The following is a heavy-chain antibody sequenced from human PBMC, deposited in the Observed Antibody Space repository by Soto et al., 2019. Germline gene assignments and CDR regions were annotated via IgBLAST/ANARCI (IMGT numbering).Heavy chain of an antibody. CDR1: GGSFSGYY. D-gene: IGHD2-2*01. CDR2: INHSGST. CDR3: ARTSAARYYYYGMDV. J-gene: IGHJ6*02. Sequence: SETLSLTCAVYGGSFSGYYWSWIRQPPGKGLEWIGEINHSGSTNYNPSLKSRVTISVDTSKNQFSLKLSSVTAADTAVYYCARTSAARYYYYGMDVWGQGTTVTGSS. V-gene: IGHV4-34*01.